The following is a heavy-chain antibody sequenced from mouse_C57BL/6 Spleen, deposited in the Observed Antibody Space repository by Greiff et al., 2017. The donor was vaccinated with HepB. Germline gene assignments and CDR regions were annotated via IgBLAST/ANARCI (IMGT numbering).Heavy chain of an antibody. CDR2: IYPGDGDT. D-gene: IGHD3-2*02. CDR3: AREASSGYHYYAMDY. Sequence: QVQLQQSGPELVKPGASVKISCKASGYAFSSSWMNWVKQRPGKGLEWIGRIYPGDGDTNYNGKFKGKATLTADKSSSTAYMQLSSLTSEDSAVYCCAREASSGYHYYAMDYWGQGTSVTVSS. CDR1: GYAFSSSW. V-gene: IGHV1-82*01. J-gene: IGHJ4*01.